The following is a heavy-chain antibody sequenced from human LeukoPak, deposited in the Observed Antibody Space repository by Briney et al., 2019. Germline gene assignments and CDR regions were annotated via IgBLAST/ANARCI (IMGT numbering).Heavy chain of an antibody. CDR3: AKERYSSGWPLDY. D-gene: IGHD6-19*01. CDR2: ISYDGSNK. V-gene: IGHV3-30*18. J-gene: IGHJ4*02. CDR1: GFTFSSYG. Sequence: GGSLRLSCAASGFTFSSYGMHWVRQVPGKGLEWVAVISYDGSNKYYADSVKGRFTISRDNSKNTLYLQMNSLRAEDTAVYYCAKERYSSGWPLDYWGQGTLVTVSS.